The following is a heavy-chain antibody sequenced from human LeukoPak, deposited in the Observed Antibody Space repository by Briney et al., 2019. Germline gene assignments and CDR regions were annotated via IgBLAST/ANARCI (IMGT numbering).Heavy chain of an antibody. CDR2: IYHSGST. V-gene: IGHV4-38-2*02. J-gene: IGHJ4*02. CDR3: ARVRGYCSSTICYRYYFDY. CDR1: GYSISSGYY. Sequence: SETLSLTCTVSGYSISSGYYWGWIRPPPGKGLEWIGTIYHSGSTYYNPSLKSRVTISVDTSKNQFSLKLSSVTAADTAVYYCARVRGYCSSTICYRYYFDYWGQGTLVTVSS. D-gene: IGHD2-2*01.